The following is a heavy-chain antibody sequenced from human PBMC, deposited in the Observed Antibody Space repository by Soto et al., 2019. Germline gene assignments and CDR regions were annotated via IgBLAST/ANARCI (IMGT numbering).Heavy chain of an antibody. J-gene: IGHJ6*02. Sequence: QVQLVQSGGGVVQPGRSLRLSCAASGFTFSGYAMHWVRQAPGKGLEWVAVISYDGSNKYYTDSVKGRFTLSRDNSKNTLYLQINSLRAEDTAVYYCARGDGAETGVLGYYYYGMDVWGQGTTVTVSS. CDR1: GFTFSGYA. CDR3: ARGDGAETGVLGYYYYGMDV. CDR2: ISYDGSNK. V-gene: IGHV3-30*04. D-gene: IGHD1-1*01.